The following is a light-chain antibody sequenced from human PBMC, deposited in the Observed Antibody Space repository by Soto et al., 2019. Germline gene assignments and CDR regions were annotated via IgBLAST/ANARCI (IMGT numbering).Light chain of an antibody. V-gene: IGKV1-12*01. CDR2: AAS. CDR1: EGISSW. J-gene: IGKJ5*01. CDR3: QQSDTFPIT. Sequence: DIQMTQSPSSVSASVGDRVTITCRASEGISSWLAWYQQKPGKAPKLLIYAASSLESGVPSRFSGSGSGTEFSLTISSLQPEDFATYYCQQSDTFPITFGQGTRLETK.